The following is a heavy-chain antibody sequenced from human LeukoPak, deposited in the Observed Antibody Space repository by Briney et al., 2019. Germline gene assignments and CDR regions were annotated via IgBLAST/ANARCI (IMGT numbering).Heavy chain of an antibody. CDR2: LYYSGST. CDR1: GGSIRSYS. J-gene: IGHJ4*02. Sequence: PSETLSLTCTVSGGSIRSYSWGWIRQPPGKPLEWIGYLYYSGSTDYNPSLRSRVTISSETSNNQFSLRLSSVTAADTAVYYCAKDGREYSFDYWGQGTLDTVSS. CDR3: AKDGREYSFDY. V-gene: IGHV4-59*01.